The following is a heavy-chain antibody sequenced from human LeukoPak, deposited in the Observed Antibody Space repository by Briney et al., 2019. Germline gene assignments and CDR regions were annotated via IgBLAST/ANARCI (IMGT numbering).Heavy chain of an antibody. CDR2: ISTSGSTN. CDR3: ARDLTTSDN. J-gene: IGHJ4*02. Sequence: GGPLRLSCAASGFTFTGYEMHWVGQAPGKGLVWVSSISTSGSTNYYADSVKGRFTISRDNAKNTLYLQMNSLRDEDTDLYYCARDLTTSDNWGQGTLVTVSS. V-gene: IGHV3-48*03. D-gene: IGHD1/OR15-1a*01. CDR1: GFTFTGYE.